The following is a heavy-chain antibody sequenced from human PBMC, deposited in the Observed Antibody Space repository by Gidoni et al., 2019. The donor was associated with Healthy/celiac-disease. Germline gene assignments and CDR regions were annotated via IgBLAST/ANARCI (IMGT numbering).Heavy chain of an antibody. V-gene: IGHV3-43D*03. D-gene: IGHD4-17*01. J-gene: IGHJ6*02. CDR1: GFTFDDYA. CDR2: ISWDGGST. CDR3: AKDRRGLSGDYVSDNYYYYYGMDV. Sequence: EVQLVESGGVVVQPGGSLRLSCAASGFTFDDYAMHWVRQAPGKGLEWVSLISWDGGSTYYADSVKGRFTISRDNSKNSLYLQMNSLRAEDTALYYCAKDRRGLSGDYVSDNYYYYYGMDVWGQGTTVTVSS.